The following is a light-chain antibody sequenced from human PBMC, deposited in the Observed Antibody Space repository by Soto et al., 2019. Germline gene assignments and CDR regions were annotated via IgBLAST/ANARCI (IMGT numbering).Light chain of an antibody. CDR1: QSITFNY. CDR3: QQYLTSPFT. CDR2: GAS. J-gene: IGKJ2*01. Sequence: EIVLTQSPGTLSLSPGERATLSCRASQSITFNYLAWYQHKPGQAPRVLIYGASNRVGGIPDRFSGRGSGTDFSLTISSLEPEDFAVYYCQQYLTSPFTFGQGTNLEMK. V-gene: IGKV3-20*01.